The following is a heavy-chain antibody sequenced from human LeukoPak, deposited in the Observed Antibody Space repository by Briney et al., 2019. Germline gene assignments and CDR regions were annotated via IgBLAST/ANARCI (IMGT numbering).Heavy chain of an antibody. CDR1: GFTVSTNY. CDR3: ARLLGSIYYDSSGYSGYYYYYYMDV. CDR2: IYSGGST. J-gene: IGHJ6*03. V-gene: IGHV3-53*01. D-gene: IGHD3-22*01. Sequence: GGSLRLSCAASGFTVSTNYMSWVRQTPGKGLEWVSVIYSGGSTYYADSVKGRFTISRDNSKNTVYLQMNSLRVEDTAVYYCARLLGSIYYDSSGYSGYYYYYYMDVWGKGTTVTISS.